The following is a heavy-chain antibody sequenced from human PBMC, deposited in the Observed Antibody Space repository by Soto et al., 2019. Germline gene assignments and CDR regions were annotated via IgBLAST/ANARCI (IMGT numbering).Heavy chain of an antibody. CDR2: INAGSGNT. CDR3: AIYLGGWPDY. Sequence: QVQLVQSGAEVKKPGASVKVSCKASGYTFTSYAMHWVRQAPGQRLEWMGWINAGSGNTKYSQKFQGRVTITRDTSASTACMELCSLRSEDTAVYYCAIYLGGWPDYWGQGTLVTVSS. CDR1: GYTFTSYA. V-gene: IGHV1-3*01. J-gene: IGHJ4*02. D-gene: IGHD2-15*01.